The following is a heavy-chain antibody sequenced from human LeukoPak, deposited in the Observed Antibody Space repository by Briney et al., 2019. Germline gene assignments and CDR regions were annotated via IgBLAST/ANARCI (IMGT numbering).Heavy chain of an antibody. D-gene: IGHD4-17*01. CDR2: IIPILGIA. J-gene: IGHJ6*03. CDR3: AREDGDYYYMDV. Sequence: SVKVSCKASGYTFTSYGISWVRQAPGQGLEWMGRIIPILGIANYAQKFQGRVTITADKSTSTAYMELSSLRSEDTAVYYCAREDGDYYYMDVWGKGTTVTVSS. CDR1: GYTFTSYG. V-gene: IGHV1-69*04.